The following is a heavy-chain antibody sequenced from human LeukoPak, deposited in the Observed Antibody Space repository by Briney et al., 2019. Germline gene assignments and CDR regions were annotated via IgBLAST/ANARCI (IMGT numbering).Heavy chain of an antibody. CDR3: AKDISSVATIGGFDY. J-gene: IGHJ4*02. CDR2: ISWNSGSI. V-gene: IGHV3-9*03. CDR1: GFTFDDYA. Sequence: PGGSLRLSCAASGFTFDDYAMHWVRQAPGKGLEWVSGISWNSGSIGYADSVKGRFTISRDNAKNSLYLQMNSLRAEDMALYYCAKDISSVATIGGFDYWGQGTLVTVSS. D-gene: IGHD5-12*01.